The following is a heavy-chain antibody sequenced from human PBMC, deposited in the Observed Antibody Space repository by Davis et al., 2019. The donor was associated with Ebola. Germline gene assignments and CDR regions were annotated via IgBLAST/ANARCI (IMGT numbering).Heavy chain of an antibody. J-gene: IGHJ6*02. V-gene: IGHV4-34*01. CDR1: GGSFSGYY. D-gene: IGHD1-7*01. CDR3: ARIGELELLAYYYGMDV. Sequence: PGGSLRLSCTVSGGSFSGYYWSWIRQPPGKGLEWIGEINHSGSTNYNPSLKSRVTISVDTSKNQFSLKLSSVTAADTAVYYCARIGELELLAYYYGMDVWGQGTTVTVSS. CDR2: INHSGST.